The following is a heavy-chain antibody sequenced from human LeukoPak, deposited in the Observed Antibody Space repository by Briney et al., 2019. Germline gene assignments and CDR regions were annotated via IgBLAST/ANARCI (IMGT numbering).Heavy chain of an antibody. CDR2: INPSGGST. D-gene: IGHD4-23*01. CDR3: ARAVVTSPRSAFDI. CDR1: GYTFTSYY. V-gene: IGHV1-46*01. Sequence: ASVTVSCTASGYTFTSYYIHWVRQAPGQGLEWMGIINPSGGSTSYVQKFQGRVTMTRDMYTSTVYMELSSLRSEDTAVYYCARAVVTSPRSAFDIWGQGTMVTVSS. J-gene: IGHJ3*02.